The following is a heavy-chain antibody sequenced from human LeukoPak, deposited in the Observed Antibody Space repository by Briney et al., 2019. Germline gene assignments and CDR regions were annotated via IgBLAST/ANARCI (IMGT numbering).Heavy chain of an antibody. V-gene: IGHV3-23*01. J-gene: IGHJ5*02. CDR3: AKGWAGDYGSNWFDP. Sequence: PGGSLRLSCAASGFTFSSYAMSWVRQAPGKGLEWVSAISGSGGSTYYADSVKGRFTISRDNSKNTLYLQMNSLRAEDTAVYYCAKGWAGDYGSNWFDPWGQGTLVTVYS. CDR2: ISGSGGST. CDR1: GFTFSSYA. D-gene: IGHD4-17*01.